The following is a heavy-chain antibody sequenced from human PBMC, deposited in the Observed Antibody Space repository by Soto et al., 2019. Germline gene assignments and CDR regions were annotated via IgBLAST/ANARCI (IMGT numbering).Heavy chain of an antibody. V-gene: IGHV1-69*08. Sequence: QVQLVQSGAEARKPGSSVKVSCKASGGTFDTYTISWVRQAPGQGLEWMGRIIPSLDTSNYARKFQGRLAPTADNSTSTAFMERSSLRSDDTAVYYCARGEDAAIIPRAPGYYYSFLDAWGKGTTVTVSS. J-gene: IGHJ6*03. CDR1: GGTFDTYT. CDR2: IIPSLDTS. CDR3: ARGEDAAIIPRAPGYYYSFLDA. D-gene: IGHD2-2*02.